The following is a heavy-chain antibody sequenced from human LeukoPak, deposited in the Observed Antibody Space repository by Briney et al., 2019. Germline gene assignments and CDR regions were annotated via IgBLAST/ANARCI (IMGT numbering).Heavy chain of an antibody. V-gene: IGHV3-21*01. CDR1: GFTFSSYS. CDR3: ARERGWLQLGDASDI. J-gene: IGHJ3*02. CDR2: ISSSSSYI. Sequence: GGSLRLSCAASGFTFSSYSMTWVRQAPGKGLEWVSSISSSSSYIYYADSVKGRFTISRDNAKNSLYLQMNSLRAEDTAVYYCARERGWLQLGDASDIWGQGTMVTVSS. D-gene: IGHD5-24*01.